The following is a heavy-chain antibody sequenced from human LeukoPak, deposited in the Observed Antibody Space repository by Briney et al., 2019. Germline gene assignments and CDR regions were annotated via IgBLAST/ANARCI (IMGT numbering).Heavy chain of an antibody. CDR2: INPSGGST. D-gene: IGHD6-13*01. J-gene: IGHJ3*02. V-gene: IGHV1-46*01. Sequence: ASVKVSCKASGYTLTSDYMHWLRQAPGQGLEWMGIINPSGGSTSYAQKFQGRVTMTRDTSTSTVYMELSSLRSEDTAVYYCARQRGVEQQLDAFDIWGQGTMVTVSS. CDR1: GYTLTSDY. CDR3: ARQRGVEQQLDAFDI.